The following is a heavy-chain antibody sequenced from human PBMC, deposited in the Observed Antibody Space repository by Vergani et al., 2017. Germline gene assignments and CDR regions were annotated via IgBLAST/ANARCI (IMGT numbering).Heavy chain of an antibody. CDR2: IYTSGST. J-gene: IGHJ1*01. CDR3: ARGLIAAASFAFQH. CDR1: GGSISSGSYY. Sequence: QVQLQESGPGLVKPSQTLSLTCTVSGGSISSGSYYWSWIRQPAGKGLEWIGRIYTSGSTNYNPSLKSRVTISVDTSKNQFSLKLSSVTAADTAVYYCARGLIAAASFAFQHWGQGTLVTVSS. V-gene: IGHV4-61*02. D-gene: IGHD6-13*01.